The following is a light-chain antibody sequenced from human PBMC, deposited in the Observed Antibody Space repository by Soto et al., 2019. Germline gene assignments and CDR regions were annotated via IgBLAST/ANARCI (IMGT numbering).Light chain of an antibody. CDR3: SSYTSSGTRV. Sequence: QSALTQPDSVSGSPGQSITISCTGTTSDVGGYNFVSWYQLHPGKAPKLMIFEVSNRPSGVSNRFSGSKSGNTASLTISGLQAEDEADYYCSSYTSSGTRVFGTGTKLTVL. V-gene: IGLV2-14*01. CDR2: EVS. CDR1: TSDVGGYNF. J-gene: IGLJ1*01.